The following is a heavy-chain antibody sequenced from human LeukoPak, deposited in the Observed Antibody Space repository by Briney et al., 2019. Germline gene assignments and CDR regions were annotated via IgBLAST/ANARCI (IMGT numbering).Heavy chain of an antibody. Sequence: SETLSLTCGVSGGSISSSNWWSWVRQPPGKGLEWIGEIYHSGSTNYNPSLRSRVTISVDKSKNQFSLKLSSVTAADTAVYYCAGSTGDYYDSMENAFDIWSQGTKVTVSS. CDR1: GGSISSSNW. CDR2: IYHSGST. D-gene: IGHD3-22*01. J-gene: IGHJ3*02. CDR3: AGSTGDYYDSMENAFDI. V-gene: IGHV4-4*02.